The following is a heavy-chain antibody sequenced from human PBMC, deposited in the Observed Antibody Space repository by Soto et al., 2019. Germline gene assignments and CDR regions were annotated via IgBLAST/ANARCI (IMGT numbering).Heavy chain of an antibody. Sequence: ASVKVSCKASGYTFTSYDINWVRQATGQGLEWMGWMNPNSGNTGYAQKFQGRVTMTRNTSISTAYMELSSLRSEDTAVYYCARAAIAVAGDFDYWGQGTLVTVSS. CDR2: MNPNSGNT. CDR1: GYTFTSYD. D-gene: IGHD6-19*01. CDR3: ARAAIAVAGDFDY. V-gene: IGHV1-8*01. J-gene: IGHJ4*02.